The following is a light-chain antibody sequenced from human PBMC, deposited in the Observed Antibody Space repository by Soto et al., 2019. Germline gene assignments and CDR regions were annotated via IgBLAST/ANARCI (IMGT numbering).Light chain of an antibody. CDR2: RAS. Sequence: EIVLTQSPGTLSLSPGDRATLACRASQSVSNNYVAWYQQKPGQAPRLLIFRASNKATGVPDRFSGSGSGTEFILTISALEPEDSGIYHCHQHGGTPETFGPGTTGDIK. J-gene: IGKJ1*01. CDR3: HQHGGTPET. V-gene: IGKV3-20*01. CDR1: QSVSNNY.